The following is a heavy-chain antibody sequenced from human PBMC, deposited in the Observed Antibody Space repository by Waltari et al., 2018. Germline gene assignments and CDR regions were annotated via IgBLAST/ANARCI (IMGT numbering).Heavy chain of an antibody. Sequence: QLQLQESGPGLVKPSETLSLTCTVSGGSISSRSYYWGWIRQPPGKGLEWIGSIYYSWSTYYNPSLKSRVTISVDTSKNQFSLKLSSVTAADTAVYYCARHVNSYGYVGSFWYFDLWGRGTLVTVSS. CDR1: GGSISSRSYY. V-gene: IGHV4-39*01. D-gene: IGHD5-18*01. J-gene: IGHJ2*01. CDR3: ARHVNSYGYVGSFWYFDL. CDR2: IYYSWST.